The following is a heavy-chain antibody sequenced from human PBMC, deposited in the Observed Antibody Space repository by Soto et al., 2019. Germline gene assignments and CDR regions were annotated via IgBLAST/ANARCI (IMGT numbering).Heavy chain of an antibody. CDR2: ISYDGSNK. CDR3: ARASSVTLYYFDY. CDR1: GFTFSSYA. D-gene: IGHD3-22*01. J-gene: IGHJ4*02. Sequence: QVQLVESGGGVVQPGRSLRLSCAASGFTFSSYAMHWVRQAPGKGLEWVAVISYDGSNKYYADSVKGRFTISRDNSKNTLYLQMNSLRAKDTAVYYCARASSVTLYYFDYWGQGTLVTVSS. V-gene: IGHV3-30-3*01.